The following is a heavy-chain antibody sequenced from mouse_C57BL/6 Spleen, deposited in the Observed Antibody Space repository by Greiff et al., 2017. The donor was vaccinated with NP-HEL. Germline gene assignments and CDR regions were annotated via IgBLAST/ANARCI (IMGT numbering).Heavy chain of an antibody. CDR3: ARRYYGYDVDDY. D-gene: IGHD2-2*01. CDR1: GYTFTDYY. V-gene: IGHV1-26*01. J-gene: IGHJ2*01. Sequence: VQLQQSGPELVKPGASVKISCKASGYTFTDYYMNWVKQSHGKSLEWIGDINPNNGGTSYNQKFKGKATLTVDKSSSTAYMELRSLTSEDSAVYYCARRYYGYDVDDYWGQGTTLTVSS. CDR2: INPNNGGT.